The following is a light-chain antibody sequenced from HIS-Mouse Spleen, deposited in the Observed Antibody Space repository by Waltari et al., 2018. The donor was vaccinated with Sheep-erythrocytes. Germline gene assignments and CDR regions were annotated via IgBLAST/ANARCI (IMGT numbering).Light chain of an antibody. V-gene: IGLV2-11*01. CDR2: DVS. CDR3: CSYAGSYNHV. Sequence: QSALTQPRSVSGSPGQSVTISCTGTSSDVGGYNYVSWYQQHPGKAPKLMIYDVSKRPLGGPDRVSGSKSVNTASLTISGLQAEDEADYYCCSYAGSYNHVFATGTKVTVL. J-gene: IGLJ1*01. CDR1: SSDVGGYNY.